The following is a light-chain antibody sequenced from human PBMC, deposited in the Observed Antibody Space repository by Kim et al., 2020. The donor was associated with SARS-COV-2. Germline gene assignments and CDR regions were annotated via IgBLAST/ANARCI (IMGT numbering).Light chain of an antibody. CDR2: AAS. Sequence: DIQMTQSSSSLSASVGDRVTITCRASQSISSYLNWYQQKPGKAPKLLIYAASSLQSGVPARFSGSGSGTDFSLTISSLQPEDFATCYCQQRYSTPYTFGHGTKLVI. J-gene: IGKJ2*01. CDR3: QQRYSTPYT. V-gene: IGKV1-39*01. CDR1: QSISSY.